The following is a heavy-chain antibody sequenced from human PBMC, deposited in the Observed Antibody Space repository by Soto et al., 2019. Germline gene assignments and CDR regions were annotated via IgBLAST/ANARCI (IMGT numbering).Heavy chain of an antibody. CDR1: GGSISSSNW. J-gene: IGHJ6*02. CDR3: ARAEYSSPSVISDYGMDV. D-gene: IGHD6-6*01. V-gene: IGHV4-4*02. Sequence: PSETLSLTCAVSGGSISSSNWWSWVRQPPGKGLEWIGEIYHSGSTNYNPSLKSRATISVDKSKNQFSLKLSSVTAADTAVYYCARAEYSSPSVISDYGMDVWGQGTTVTVSS. CDR2: IYHSGST.